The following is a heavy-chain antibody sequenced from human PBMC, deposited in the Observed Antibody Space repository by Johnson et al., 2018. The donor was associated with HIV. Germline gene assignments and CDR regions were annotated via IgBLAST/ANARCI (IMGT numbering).Heavy chain of an antibody. CDR2: ISYDGSNK. CDR1: GFTFSNYA. J-gene: IGHJ3*02. Sequence: QMLLVESGGGLVKPGGSLRLSCAASGFTFSNYAMHWVRQAPGKGLEWVAVISYDGSNKYYADSVKGRFTISRDNSKNTLYLQMNSLRAEDTAVYYCARDRGSMPAVAFDIWGQGTMVTVSS. D-gene: IGHD2-2*01. V-gene: IGHV3-30-3*01. CDR3: ARDRGSMPAVAFDI.